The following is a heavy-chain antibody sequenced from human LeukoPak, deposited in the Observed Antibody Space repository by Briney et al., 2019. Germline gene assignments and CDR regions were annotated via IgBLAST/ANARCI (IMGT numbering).Heavy chain of an antibody. CDR1: GYTFTSYG. J-gene: IGHJ4*02. Sequence: GASVKVSCKASGYTFTSYGISWVRQAPGQGLEWMGWISAYNGNTNYAQKLQGRVTMTTDTSTSTAYMELRSLRSDDTAVYYCARELGRNWNSGHPIDYWGQGTLVTVSS. CDR2: ISAYNGNT. V-gene: IGHV1-18*01. D-gene: IGHD1-1*01. CDR3: ARELGRNWNSGHPIDY.